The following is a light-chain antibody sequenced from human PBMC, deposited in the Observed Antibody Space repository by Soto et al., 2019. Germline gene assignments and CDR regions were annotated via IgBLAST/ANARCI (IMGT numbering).Light chain of an antibody. Sequence: EIVMTQSPATLSVSPGERATLSCRASQSVGSNLVWYQQKPGQAPGLLIYGASTRATGIPARFSGSGSGTEFTLTISGLQSEDFAVYYCQQSNDWPPITFGQGTRLEIK. J-gene: IGKJ5*01. CDR3: QQSNDWPPIT. CDR2: GAS. CDR1: QSVGSN. V-gene: IGKV3-15*01.